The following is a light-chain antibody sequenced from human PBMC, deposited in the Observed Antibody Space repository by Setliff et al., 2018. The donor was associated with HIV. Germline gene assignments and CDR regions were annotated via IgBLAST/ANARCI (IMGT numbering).Light chain of an antibody. J-gene: IGLJ1*01. CDR1: SSDVGGYNY. CDR2: EVR. V-gene: IGLV2-14*01. CDR3: SSYAITNTLP. Sequence: QSALTQPRSVSGSPGQSVTISCTGTSSDVGGYNYVSWYQQHPGKAPKLIIYEVRNRPSGVSNRFSGSKSGNTASLTISGLQAEDEGDYYCSSYAITNTLPFGTGTKVTV.